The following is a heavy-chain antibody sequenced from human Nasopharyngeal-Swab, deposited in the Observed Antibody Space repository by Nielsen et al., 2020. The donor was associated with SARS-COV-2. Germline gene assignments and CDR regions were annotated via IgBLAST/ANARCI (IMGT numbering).Heavy chain of an antibody. CDR3: ARGRGVAARRDYYYYGMDG. D-gene: IGHD6-6*01. CDR2: IYYSGST. J-gene: IGHJ6*02. Sequence: WIRQPPGKGLEWIGYIYYSGSTNYNPSLKSRVTISVDTSKNQFSLKLSSVTAADTAVYYCARGRGVAARRDYYYYGMDGWGQGTTVTVPS. V-gene: IGHV4-59*01.